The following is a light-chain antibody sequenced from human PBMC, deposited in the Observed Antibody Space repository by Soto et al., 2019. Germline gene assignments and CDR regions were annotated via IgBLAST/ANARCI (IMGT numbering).Light chain of an antibody. CDR3: QQLNDYPLT. CDR2: AAS. V-gene: IGKV1-9*01. Sequence: DIQLTQSPSFLSASVGDRVTITCRASQGISSYLAWYQQKPGKAPKLLIYAASTLQSGVPSRFSGSGSGTEFPLTISSLQAEEFATYYCQQLNDYPLTFRGGTKVEIK. J-gene: IGKJ4*01. CDR1: QGISSY.